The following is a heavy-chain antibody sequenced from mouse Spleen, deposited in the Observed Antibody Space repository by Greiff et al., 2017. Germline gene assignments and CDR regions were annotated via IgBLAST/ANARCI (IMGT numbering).Heavy chain of an antibody. Sequence: EVMLVESGGGLVKPGGSLKLSCAASGFTFSDYGMHWVRQAPEKGLEWVAYISSGSSTIYYADTVKGRFTISRDNAKNTLFLQMTSLRSEDTAMYYCARSIAVADGYYYAMDYWGQGTSVTVSS. V-gene: IGHV5-17*01. CDR1: GFTFSDYG. D-gene: IGHD2-3*01. J-gene: IGHJ4*01. CDR3: ARSIAVADGYYYAMDY. CDR2: ISSGSSTI.